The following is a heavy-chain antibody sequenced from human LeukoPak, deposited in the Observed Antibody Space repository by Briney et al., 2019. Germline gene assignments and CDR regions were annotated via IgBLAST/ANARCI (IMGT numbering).Heavy chain of an antibody. CDR2: IYPGDSDT. Sequence: GESLKISCKGSGYSLTSYWIGWVRQVPGKGLEWMGIIYPGDSDTRYSPSFQGQVTISADKSISTAYLQWSSLKASDTAMYHCARQRPRGNSAVNDYWGQGTLVTVSS. V-gene: IGHV5-51*01. CDR3: ARQRPRGNSAVNDY. D-gene: IGHD4-23*01. J-gene: IGHJ4*02. CDR1: GYSLTSYW.